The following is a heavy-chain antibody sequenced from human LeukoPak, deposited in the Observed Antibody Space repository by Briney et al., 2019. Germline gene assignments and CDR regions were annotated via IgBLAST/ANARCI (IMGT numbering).Heavy chain of an antibody. J-gene: IGHJ6*03. D-gene: IGHD3-10*01. CDR2: IKQDGSEK. CDR1: GFTFSSYW. V-gene: IGHV3-7*01. Sequence: GGSLRLSCAASGFTFSSYWMSWVRQAPGKGLEWVANIKQDGSEKYYVDSVKGRFTISRDNAKNSLYLQMNSLRAEDTAVYYCASQPNYYGSGISMDVWGKGTTVTISS. CDR3: ASQPNYYGSGISMDV.